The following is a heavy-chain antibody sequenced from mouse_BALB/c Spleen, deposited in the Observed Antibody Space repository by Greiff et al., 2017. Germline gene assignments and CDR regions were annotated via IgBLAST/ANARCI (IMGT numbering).Heavy chain of an antibody. CDR3: AREFYGSSSYYYAMDY. CDR2: IWGDGST. D-gene: IGHD1-1*01. J-gene: IGHJ4*01. CDR1: GFSLTGYG. V-gene: IGHV2-6-7*01. Sequence: VHLVESGPGLVAPSQSLSITCTVSGFSLTGYGVNWVRQPPGKGLEWLGMIWGDGSTDYNSALKSRLSISKDNSKSQVFLKMNSLQTDDTARYYCAREFYGSSSYYYAMDYWGQGTSVTVSS.